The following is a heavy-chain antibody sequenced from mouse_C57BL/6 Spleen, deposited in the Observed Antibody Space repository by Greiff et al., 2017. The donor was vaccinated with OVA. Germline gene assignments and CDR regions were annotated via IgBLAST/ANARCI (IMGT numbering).Heavy chain of an antibody. CDR2: IYPGSGST. Sequence: VQLQQSGAELVKPGASVKMSCKASGYTFTSYWITWVKQRPGQGLEWIGDIYPGSGSTNYNEKFKSKATLTVDTSSSTAYMQLSSLTSEDSAVYYGARSGEITTVVEDYWGQGTTLTVSS. V-gene: IGHV1-55*01. J-gene: IGHJ2*01. CDR3: ARSGEITTVVEDY. D-gene: IGHD1-1*01. CDR1: GYTFTSYW.